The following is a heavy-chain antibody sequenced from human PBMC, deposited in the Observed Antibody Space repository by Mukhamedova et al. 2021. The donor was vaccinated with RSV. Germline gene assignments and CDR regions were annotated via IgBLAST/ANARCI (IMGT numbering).Heavy chain of an antibody. J-gene: IGHJ4*02. V-gene: IGHV3-74*01. CDR3: SRGNYPYSSDG. Sequence: KGRFTISRDNAKNTLYLQMNSLRADDTAVYYCSRGNYPYSSDGWGQGTLVTVSS. D-gene: IGHD1-7*01.